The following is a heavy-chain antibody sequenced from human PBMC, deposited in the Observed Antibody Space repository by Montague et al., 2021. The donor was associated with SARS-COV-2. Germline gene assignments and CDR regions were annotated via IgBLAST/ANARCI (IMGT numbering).Heavy chain of an antibody. J-gene: IGHJ6*02. CDR1: GGSIISYY. CDR2: IYYSGST. D-gene: IGHD5-12*01. CDR3: ARGAGRGSGYGKYYYYYYGMDV. Sequence: SETLSLTCTVSGGSIISYYWSWIRQPPGKGLEWIGYIYYSGSTNYNPSLKSRVTISVDTSKNQFSLKLSSVTAADTAVYYCARGAGRGSGYGKYYYYYYGMDVWGQGTTVTVSS. V-gene: IGHV4-59*01.